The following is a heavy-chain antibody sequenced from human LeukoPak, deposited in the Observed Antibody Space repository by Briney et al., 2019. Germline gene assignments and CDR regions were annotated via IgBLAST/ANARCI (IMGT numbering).Heavy chain of an antibody. D-gene: IGHD1-1*01. CDR1: GFAFSSYA. CDR2: ISGSGAST. Sequence: PGGSLRLSCAASGFAFSSYAMSWVRQAPGEGLEWVSGISGSGASTYYADSVKGRFTISRDNSKNTLYVQMNSLRAEDTAVYYCAIHWIQLGYWGQGTLVTVSS. J-gene: IGHJ4*02. CDR3: AIHWIQLGY. V-gene: IGHV3-23*01.